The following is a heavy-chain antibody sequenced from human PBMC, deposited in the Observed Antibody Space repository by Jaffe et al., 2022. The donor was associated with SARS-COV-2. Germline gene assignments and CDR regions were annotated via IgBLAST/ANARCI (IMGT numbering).Heavy chain of an antibody. D-gene: IGHD3-22*01. J-gene: IGHJ4*02. Sequence: EVQLVESGGGLVQPGGSLRLSCAASGFTFSEYEMNWVRQAPGKGLEWVSYIYSSGGAKYYADSVKGRFTISRDNAKNSLYLQMNSLRAEDTAVYYCTRDSIDDTVLDFWGQGTLVTVSS. CDR1: GFTFSEYE. CDR3: TRDSIDDTVLDF. CDR2: IYSSGGAK. V-gene: IGHV3-48*03.